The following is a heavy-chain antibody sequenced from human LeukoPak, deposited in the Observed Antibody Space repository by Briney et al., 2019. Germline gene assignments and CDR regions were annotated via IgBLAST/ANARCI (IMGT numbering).Heavy chain of an antibody. CDR3: AKGPDTAMEPYYYYGMDV. V-gene: IGHV3-23*01. D-gene: IGHD5-18*01. CDR1: GFTFSSYA. Sequence: PGGSLRLSCAASGFTFSSYAMSWVRQAPGKGLEWVSAISGSGGSTYYADSVKGRFTISRDNSKNTLYRQMNSLRAEDTAVYYCAKGPDTAMEPYYYYGMDVWGQGTTVTVSS. J-gene: IGHJ6*02. CDR2: ISGSGGST.